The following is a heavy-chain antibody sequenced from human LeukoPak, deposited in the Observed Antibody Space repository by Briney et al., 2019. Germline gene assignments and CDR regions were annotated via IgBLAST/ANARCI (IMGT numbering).Heavy chain of an antibody. CDR1: GYTFTGYY. D-gene: IGHD2-15*01. J-gene: IGHJ4*02. V-gene: IGHV1-2*02. CDR2: INPNSGGT. CDR3: ARVGYCSGGSCPRKHFDY. Sequence: GASVKVSCKASGYTFTGYYMHWVRQAPGQGLEWMGWINPNSGGTNYARKLQGRVTMTRDTSISTAYMELSRLRSDNTAVYYCARVGYCSGGSCPRKHFDYWGQGTLVTVSS.